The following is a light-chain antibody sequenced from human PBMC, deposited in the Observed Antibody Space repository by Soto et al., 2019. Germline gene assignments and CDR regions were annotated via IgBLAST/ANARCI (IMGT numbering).Light chain of an antibody. J-gene: IGLJ2*01. CDR1: NIGSKN. Sequence: SYALTQPLSVSVALGQTARITCGGNNIGSKNVHWYQQKPGQAPVLVIYRDYNRPSGIPERFSGSNSVNTATLSISRAQAGDEADYYCQVWDSSTHVVFGGGTKSPS. V-gene: IGLV3-9*01. CDR2: RDY. CDR3: QVWDSSTHVV.